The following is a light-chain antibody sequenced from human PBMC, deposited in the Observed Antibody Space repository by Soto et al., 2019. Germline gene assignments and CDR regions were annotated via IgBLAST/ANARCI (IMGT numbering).Light chain of an antibody. Sequence: DIVMTQSPLSLPVTPGEPASISFTSSQSLLHTDGNNYLHWFLQKPGQSPQLLIYIGSIRASVVPDRFSGSGSGTDFTLKISRVEAEDVGSYYCMQSLQTPLTFGQGTRLEIK. CDR3: MQSLQTPLT. V-gene: IGKV2-28*01. J-gene: IGKJ5*01. CDR2: IGS. CDR1: QSLLHTDGNNY.